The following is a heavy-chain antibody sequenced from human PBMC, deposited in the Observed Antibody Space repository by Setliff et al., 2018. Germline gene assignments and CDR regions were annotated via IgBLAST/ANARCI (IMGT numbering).Heavy chain of an antibody. V-gene: IGHV3-30*02. Sequence: QPGGSLRLSCAASGFTFSSYGMHWVRQAPGKGLEWVAFIRDDGSNQYHADSVKGRFTISRDNSKNTLYLQMNSLTAEDTAVYHCAKDPYYSEIYYFDYWGQGTQVTVSS. CDR2: IRDDGSNQ. CDR1: GFTFSSYG. J-gene: IGHJ4*02. D-gene: IGHD3-10*01. CDR3: AKDPYYSEIYYFDY.